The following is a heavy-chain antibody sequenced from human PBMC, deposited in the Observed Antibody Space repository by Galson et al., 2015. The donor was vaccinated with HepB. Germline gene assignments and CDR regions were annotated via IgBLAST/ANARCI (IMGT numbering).Heavy chain of an antibody. Sequence: SETLSLTCAVSGGSISSSNWWSWVRQPPGEGLEWIGEIYHSGSTNYNPSLKGRVTISVDKSKNQFSLKLSSVTAADTAVYYCAREGVAASFDYWGQGTLVTVSS. CDR3: AREGVAASFDY. CDR2: IYHSGST. CDR1: GGSISSSNW. D-gene: IGHD6-25*01. J-gene: IGHJ4*02. V-gene: IGHV4-4*02.